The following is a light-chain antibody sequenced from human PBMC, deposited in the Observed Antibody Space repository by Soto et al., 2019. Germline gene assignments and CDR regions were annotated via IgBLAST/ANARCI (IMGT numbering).Light chain of an antibody. V-gene: IGKV1-39*01. CDR3: QQSYSTPPT. CDR2: AAS. Sequence: DIPMTQSPSSLSASVGDRVTITCRASQSISNYLNWSQQKPGKAPKLLIYAASSLQSGVPSRFSGSGSGTDFTLTISSLQPEDFATYYCQQSYSTPPTFGQGTRLEIK. J-gene: IGKJ5*01. CDR1: QSISNY.